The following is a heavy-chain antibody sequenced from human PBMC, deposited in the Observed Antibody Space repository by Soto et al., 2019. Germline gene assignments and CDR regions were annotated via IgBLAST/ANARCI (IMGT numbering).Heavy chain of an antibody. D-gene: IGHD3-16*01. J-gene: IGHJ5*01. CDR3: ARSWFGHHVHLFDS. CDR2: TYYRSKWYD. CDR1: GDSVSSNTVA. V-gene: IGHV6-1*01. Sequence: PSQTLSLTCAISGDSVSSNTVAWNWIRQSPSRGLEWLGRTYYRSKWYDDYAESVKSRITINPDTSKNQFSLHLNSVTLKDTAVYYCARSWFGHHVHLFDSWGQGTLVPVSS.